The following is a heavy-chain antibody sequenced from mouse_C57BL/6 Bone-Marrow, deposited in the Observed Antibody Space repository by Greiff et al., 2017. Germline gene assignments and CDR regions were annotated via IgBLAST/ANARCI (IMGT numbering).Heavy chain of an antibody. CDR1: GFSFNTYA. V-gene: IGHV10-1*01. Sequence: EVQLVESGGGLVQPKGSLKLSCAASGFSFNTYAMNWVRQAPGKGLEWVARIRSKSNNYATYYADSVKDRFTISRDDSESMLYLQMNNLKTEDTAMYYCVRPDDYDDYYAMDYWGQGTSVTVSS. J-gene: IGHJ4*01. D-gene: IGHD2-4*01. CDR2: IRSKSNNYAT. CDR3: VRPDDYDDYYAMDY.